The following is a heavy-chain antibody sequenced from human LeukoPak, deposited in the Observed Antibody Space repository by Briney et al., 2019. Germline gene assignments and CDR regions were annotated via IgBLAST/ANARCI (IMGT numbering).Heavy chain of an antibody. CDR2: ISSSGNT. CDR1: NASINTYY. Sequence: SETLSLTCTVFNASINTYYWSWIRRPPGKGLEWIGYISSSGNTNYNPSLESRLTISVDTSKNQFSLRLSSVTAADTAVYYCARVLTIFGVVISYGAFDIWGQGTMVTVSS. D-gene: IGHD3-3*01. CDR3: ARVLTIFGVVISYGAFDI. V-gene: IGHV4-59*01. J-gene: IGHJ3*02.